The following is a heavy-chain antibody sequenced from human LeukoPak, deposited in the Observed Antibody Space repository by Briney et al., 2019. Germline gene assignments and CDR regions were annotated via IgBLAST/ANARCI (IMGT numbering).Heavy chain of an antibody. V-gene: IGHV1-69*13. Sequence: GASVKVSCKASGGTFSSYAISWVRQAPGQGLEWMGGIIPIFGTANYAQKFQGRVTITADESTSTAYMELSSLRSEDTAVYYCARGRDILTGYPWFDPWGQGTLVTVSS. CDR2: IIPIFGTA. CDR3: ARGRDILTGYPWFDP. J-gene: IGHJ5*02. D-gene: IGHD3-9*01. CDR1: GGTFSSYA.